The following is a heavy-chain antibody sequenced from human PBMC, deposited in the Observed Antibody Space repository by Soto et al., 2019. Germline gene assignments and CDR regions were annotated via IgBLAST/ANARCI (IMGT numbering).Heavy chain of an antibody. CDR1: GGSFSCYC. CDR3: ARSKGGSSGWYDYYYYGMDV. V-gene: IGHV4-34*01. CDR2: INHSGST. D-gene: IGHD6-19*01. Sequence: SETRSLTCAVYGGSFSCYCWSWIRQPPGKGLEWIGEINHSGSTNYNPSLKSRVTISVDTSKNQFSLKLSSVTAADTAVYYCARSKGGSSGWYDYYYYGMDVWGQGTTVT. J-gene: IGHJ6*02.